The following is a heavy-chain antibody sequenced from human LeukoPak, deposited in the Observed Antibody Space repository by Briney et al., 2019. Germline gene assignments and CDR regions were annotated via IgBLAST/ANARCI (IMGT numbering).Heavy chain of an antibody. D-gene: IGHD3-10*01. V-gene: IGHV3-7*03. CDR2: IKEDGSEK. CDR3: RRSLMS. CDR1: GFTFSTYW. J-gene: IGHJ5*02. Sequence: PGGSLGLSCAASGFTFSTYWMTWVRQAPGKGLEWVANIKEDGSEKYYVDSVKGRFTISRDNAKNSLYLEMNSLRAEDTAVYYCRRSLMSWGQGTLVTVSS.